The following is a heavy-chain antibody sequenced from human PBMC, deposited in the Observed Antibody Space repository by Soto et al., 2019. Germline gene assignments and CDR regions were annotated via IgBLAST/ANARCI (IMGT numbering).Heavy chain of an antibody. CDR3: GKESVPFYDIWSGYYYYGIDV. D-gene: IGHD3-3*01. CDR2: FTGSGGST. V-gene: IGHV3-23*01. CDR1: RFSSSNYA. J-gene: IGHJ6*02. Sequence: EVQLLESGGGLVQPGGSLRLSCAASRFSSSNYAMSWVRQAPGKGLEWVSGFTGSGGSTYYADSVKGRFTISRDNSRNTLYLQMDSLRAEDTAVYYCGKESVPFYDIWSGYYYYGIDVWGQGTTVTVSS.